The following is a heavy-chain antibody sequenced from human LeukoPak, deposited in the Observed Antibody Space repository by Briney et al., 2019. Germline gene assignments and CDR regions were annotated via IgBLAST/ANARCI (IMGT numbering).Heavy chain of an antibody. CDR2: ISGSGSST. CDR1: GFTFSSYA. J-gene: IGHJ4*02. D-gene: IGHD6-13*01. CDR3: AKDRYSSSWYTIDY. Sequence: PGGSLRLSCAASGFTFSSYAMSWVRQAPGKGLEWVSAISGSGSSTNYADSVKGRFTISRDNSKNSLYLHMNSLIVEYTALYVFAKDRYSSSWYTIDYWGRETLVTVSS. V-gene: IGHV3-23*01.